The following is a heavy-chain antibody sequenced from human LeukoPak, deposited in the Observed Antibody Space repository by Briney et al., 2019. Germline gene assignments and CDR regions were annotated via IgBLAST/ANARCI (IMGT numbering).Heavy chain of an antibody. V-gene: IGHV3-23*01. J-gene: IGHJ4*02. D-gene: IGHD1-26*01. Sequence: GGSLRLSCAASGFTFSSYAMSWVRQAPGKGLEWVSAISGSGGSTYYADSVKGRFTISRDNSKNTLYLQMNSLRAEDTAVYYCAKMGFEVGATESFDYWGQGTLVTVSS. CDR3: AKMGFEVGATESFDY. CDR1: GFTFSSYA. CDR2: ISGSGGST.